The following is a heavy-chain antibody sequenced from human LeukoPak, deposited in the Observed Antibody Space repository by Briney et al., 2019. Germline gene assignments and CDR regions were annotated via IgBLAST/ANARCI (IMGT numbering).Heavy chain of an antibody. J-gene: IGHJ4*02. CDR3: ATSKRRNWNNDY. Sequence: GGTLRLSCAASGFIFSSHGMNWVRQAPGKGLEWVAFIRYDGSNKYHADSVKGRFTISRDNSKNTLYLQMNSLRAEDTAVYYCATSKRRNWNNDYWGQGTLVTVSS. CDR2: IRYDGSNK. D-gene: IGHD1/OR15-1a*01. CDR1: GFIFSSHG. V-gene: IGHV3-30*02.